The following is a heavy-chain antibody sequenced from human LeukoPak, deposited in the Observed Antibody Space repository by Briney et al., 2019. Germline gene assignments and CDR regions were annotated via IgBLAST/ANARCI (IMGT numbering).Heavy chain of an antibody. CDR1: GYSISSDYY. CDR3: ARVYSSSSYWYFDL. Sequence: PSETLSLTCTVSGYSISSDYYWGWIRQPPGKGLEWIGSIYHSGSTYYNPSLKSRVTISVDTSKNQFSLKLTSVTAADTAVYYCARVYSSSSYWYFDLWGRGTLVTVSS. D-gene: IGHD6-6*01. V-gene: IGHV4-38-2*02. J-gene: IGHJ2*01. CDR2: IYHSGST.